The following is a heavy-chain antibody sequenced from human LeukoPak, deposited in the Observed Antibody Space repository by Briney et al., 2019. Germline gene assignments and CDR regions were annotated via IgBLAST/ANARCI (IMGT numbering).Heavy chain of an antibody. Sequence: SETLSLTCTVSGGSISKSYWTWIRQPPGKGLEWIGYIYYTGSTNYKPFLKSRVTISVATSKKQFFLKLNAVTAADTAVYYCAREDPDTAKVDYWGQGTLVTVSA. CDR3: AREDPDTAKVDY. V-gene: IGHV4-59*01. J-gene: IGHJ4*02. CDR2: IYYTGST. CDR1: GGSISKSY. D-gene: IGHD5-18*01.